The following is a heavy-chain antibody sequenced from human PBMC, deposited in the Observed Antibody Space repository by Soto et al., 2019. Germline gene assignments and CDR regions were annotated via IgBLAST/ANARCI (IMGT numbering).Heavy chain of an antibody. V-gene: IGHV4-59*01. Sequence: SETLSLTCTVSGASMSEYFWSWVRQSPGKGLEWIGYIYYLVSTDYNPSLKSLVTISVDTSKRQFSLRLTSVSAADTAVYYCPRDGYSCSGSPYPAFWGPGTQVTVSS. J-gene: IGHJ4*02. CDR1: GASMSEYF. CDR3: PRDGYSCSGSPYPAF. D-gene: IGHD3-10*02. CDR2: IYYLVST.